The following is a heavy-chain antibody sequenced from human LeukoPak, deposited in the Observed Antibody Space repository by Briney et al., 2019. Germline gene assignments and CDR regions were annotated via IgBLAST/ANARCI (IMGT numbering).Heavy chain of an antibody. D-gene: IGHD3-22*01. CDR2: IDSTSTYI. CDR1: GFIFRDHS. V-gene: IGHV3-21*04. CDR3: ARDKGDYDSSGSLFVF. Sequence: PGGSLRLSCAASGFIFRDHSMNWVRQAPGKGLEWVSSIDSTSTYIYYADSVKGRFTISRDNAKNSLYLQMNSLRAEDTAVYYCARDKGDYDSSGSLFVFGGQGTKVTVSS. J-gene: IGHJ4*02.